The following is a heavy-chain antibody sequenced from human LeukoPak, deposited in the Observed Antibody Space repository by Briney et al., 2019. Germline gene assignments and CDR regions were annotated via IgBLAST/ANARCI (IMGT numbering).Heavy chain of an antibody. V-gene: IGHV3-7*03. D-gene: IGHD1-14*01. CDR3: AKDILRKSSVPTKNLNRPFDP. J-gene: IGHJ5*02. Sequence: PGGSLRLSCAASGFTISTYWMSWVRQAPGKGLEWVANIKQDGSEKHYVDSVKGRFTISRDNAKNSLYLQMNSLRAEDTALYYCAKDILRKSSVPTKNLNRPFDPWGQGTLVTVSS. CDR2: IKQDGSEK. CDR1: GFTISTYW.